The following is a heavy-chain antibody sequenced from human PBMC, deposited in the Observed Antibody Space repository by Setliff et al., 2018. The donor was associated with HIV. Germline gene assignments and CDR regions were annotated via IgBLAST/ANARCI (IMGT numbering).Heavy chain of an antibody. Sequence: RASVKVSCKASGYTFTNYYIHRVRQAPGQGLEWMGVINPSGGNTGYAPKLQGGVTITRDTSTSTVYMELSSLRPEDTAVYYCARGLYYSDSSALSGDVWGKGTTVTVSS. CDR1: GYTFTNYY. CDR3: ARGLYYSDSSALSGDV. CDR2: INPSGGNT. V-gene: IGHV1-46*01. D-gene: IGHD3-22*01. J-gene: IGHJ6*04.